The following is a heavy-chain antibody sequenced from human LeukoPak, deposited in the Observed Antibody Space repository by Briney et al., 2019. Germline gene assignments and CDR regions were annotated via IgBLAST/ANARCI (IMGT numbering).Heavy chain of an antibody. J-gene: IGHJ4*02. CDR1: GGSISSSSYY. CDR2: IYYSGST. Sequence: PSETLSLTCTVSGGSISSSSYYWGWIRQPPGKGLEWIGSIYYSGSTYYNPSLKSRVTISVDTSKNQFSPKLSSVTAADTAVYYCASKGATYSSSGYYFDYWGQGTLVTVSS. V-gene: IGHV4-39*01. D-gene: IGHD6-13*01. CDR3: ASKGATYSSSGYYFDY.